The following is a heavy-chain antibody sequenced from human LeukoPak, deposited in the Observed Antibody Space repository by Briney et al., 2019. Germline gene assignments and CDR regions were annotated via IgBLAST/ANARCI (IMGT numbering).Heavy chain of an antibody. Sequence: SETLSLTCTVSGGSISSYYWSWIRQPPGKGLEWIGYIYTSGSTNYNPSLKSRVTISVDTSKNQFSLKLSSVTAAETAVYYCAKLETDAFDIWGQGTMVTVSS. J-gene: IGHJ3*02. V-gene: IGHV4-4*09. CDR2: IYTSGST. CDR3: AKLETDAFDI. CDR1: GGSISSYY. D-gene: IGHD4-23*01.